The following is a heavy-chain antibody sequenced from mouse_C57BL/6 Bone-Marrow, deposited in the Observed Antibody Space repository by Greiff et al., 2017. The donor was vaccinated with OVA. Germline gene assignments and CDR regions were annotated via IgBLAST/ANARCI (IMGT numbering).Heavy chain of an antibody. Sequence: QVHVKQSGTELVKPGASVKLSCKASGYTFTSYWMHWVKQRPGQGLEWIGNINPSNGGTNYNEKFKSKATLTVDKSSSTAYMQLSSLTSEDSAVYYCARKNYYGSRDFDVWGTGTTVTVSS. CDR2: INPSNGGT. CDR1: GYTFTSYW. D-gene: IGHD1-1*01. CDR3: ARKNYYGSRDFDV. J-gene: IGHJ1*03. V-gene: IGHV1-53*01.